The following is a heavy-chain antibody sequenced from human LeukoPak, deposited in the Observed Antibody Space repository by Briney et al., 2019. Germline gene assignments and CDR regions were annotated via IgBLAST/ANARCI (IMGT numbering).Heavy chain of an antibody. D-gene: IGHD6-19*01. CDR2: ISYDGSNK. CDR1: GFTFSSYA. Sequence: PGGSLRLSCAAPGFTFSSYAMNWVGQAPGKGPEGVAVISYDGSNKYYADSVKGRFTISRDNSKNTLYLQMNSLRAEDTAVYYCARDRKGEYSSGWYNFDYWGQGTLVTVSS. V-gene: IGHV3-30*04. CDR3: ARDRKGEYSSGWYNFDY. J-gene: IGHJ4*02.